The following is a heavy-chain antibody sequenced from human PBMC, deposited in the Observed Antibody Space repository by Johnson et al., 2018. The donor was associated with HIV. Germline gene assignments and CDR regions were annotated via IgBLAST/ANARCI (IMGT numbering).Heavy chain of an antibody. D-gene: IGHD5-12*01. CDR3: GKVRWLRLDNEAFDS. V-gene: IGHV3-30-3*01. CDR1: GFTFSSYA. Sequence: QVQLVESGGGVVQPGRSLRLSCAASGFTFSSYAMHWVRQAPGKGLEWVAVISYDGSNKYYADSVKGRFTISRDNSKNTLYLQMNSLRAEDTAVYYCGKVRWLRLDNEAFDSWGQWTMVTVSS. CDR2: ISYDGSNK. J-gene: IGHJ3*02.